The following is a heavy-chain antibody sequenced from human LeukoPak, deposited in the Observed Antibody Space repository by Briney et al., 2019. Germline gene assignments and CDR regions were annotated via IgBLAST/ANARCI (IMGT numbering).Heavy chain of an antibody. Sequence: GGSLRLSCAASGFTFSSYWMSWVRQAPGKGLEWVANINQDGSENYYVDSVKGRFTISRDNAKNSLYLQMSSLRAEDTAVYYCARYPSGGSTYWGQGTLVTVSS. J-gene: IGHJ4*02. CDR3: ARYPSGGSTY. D-gene: IGHD3-10*01. CDR2: INQDGSEN. V-gene: IGHV3-7*01. CDR1: GFTFSSYW.